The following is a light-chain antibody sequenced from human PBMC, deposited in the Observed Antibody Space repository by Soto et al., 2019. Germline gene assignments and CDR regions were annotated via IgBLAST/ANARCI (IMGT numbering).Light chain of an antibody. V-gene: IGKV3-20*01. Sequence: PGERATLSCRASQSVSGSNLAWYQHKPGQGPRLLIYIAARRATGIPDRFSGSGSGTEFTLTISRLEPEDFAVYYCQQHGSGPWTFGQGTKVEIK. J-gene: IGKJ1*01. CDR3: QQHGSGPWT. CDR2: IAA. CDR1: QSVSGSN.